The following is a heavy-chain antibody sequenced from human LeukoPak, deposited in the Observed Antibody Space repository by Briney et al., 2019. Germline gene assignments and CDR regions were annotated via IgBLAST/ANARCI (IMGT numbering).Heavy chain of an antibody. V-gene: IGHV4-34*01. J-gene: IGHJ2*01. D-gene: IGHD3-10*01. CDR3: ARFSMLRGVDY. CDR2: INHSGST. CDR1: GGSFCGYD. Sequence: PSETLSLTCAVYGGSFCGYDWSWIRQPPGKGLEWIGEINHSGSTNYNPSLKSRVTISVDTSKNQFSLKLSSVTAADTAVYFCARFSMLRGVDYWGRGTLVTVSS.